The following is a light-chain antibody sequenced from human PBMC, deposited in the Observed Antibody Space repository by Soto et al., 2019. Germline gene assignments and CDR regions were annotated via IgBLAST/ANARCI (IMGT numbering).Light chain of an antibody. CDR3: QQYGSSGT. CDR2: GAS. J-gene: IGKJ1*01. V-gene: IGKV3-20*01. Sequence: DIVMTQSPGTLSLSPGERATLSCRASQSIRSSFFAWYQQKPGQAPRLLIYGASNRATGIPDRFSGSGSGTDFTLTISRLEPEDFAVYYCQQYGSSGTFGQGTKVDIK. CDR1: QSIRSSF.